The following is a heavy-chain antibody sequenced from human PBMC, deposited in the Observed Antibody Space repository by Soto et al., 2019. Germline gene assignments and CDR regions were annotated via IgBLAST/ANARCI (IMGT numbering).Heavy chain of an antibody. D-gene: IGHD2-15*01. Sequence: SETLSLTCAVYGETFSGFYWSWIRQPPGKGLEWIGEINHSGNSNYNPSLKSRVTISADTSKNQFSLNLRPVTAADTAVYYCAREDCSGGSCSHFDYWSQGTLVTVSS. CDR2: INHSGNS. V-gene: IGHV4-34*01. CDR1: GETFSGFY. J-gene: IGHJ4*02. CDR3: AREDCSGGSCSHFDY.